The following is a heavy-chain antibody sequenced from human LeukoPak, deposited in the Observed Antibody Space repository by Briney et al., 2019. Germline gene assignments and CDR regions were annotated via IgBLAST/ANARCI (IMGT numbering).Heavy chain of an antibody. V-gene: IGHV3-11*06. Sequence: PGGSLRLSCAASGFTFSDYYMTWIRQAPGKGLEWVSSISSSSSYIYYADSVKGRFTISRDNAKNSLYLQMNSLRAEDTAVYYCAELGITMIGGVWGKGTTVTISS. D-gene: IGHD3-10*02. J-gene: IGHJ6*04. CDR1: GFTFSDYY. CDR2: ISSSSSYI. CDR3: AELGITMIGGV.